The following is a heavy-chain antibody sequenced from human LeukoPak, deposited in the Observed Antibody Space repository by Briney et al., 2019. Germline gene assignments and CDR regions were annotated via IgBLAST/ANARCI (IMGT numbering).Heavy chain of an antibody. V-gene: IGHV1-69*06. Sequence: SVKVSCKASGGTFSSYAISWVRQAPGQGLEWVGGIIPIFGTANYAQKFQGRVTITADKSTSTAYMELSSLRSEDTAVYYCARDRGYCSGGSCGRYYYGMDVWGKGTTVTVSS. CDR3: ARDRGYCSGGSCGRYYYGMDV. CDR1: GGTFSSYA. J-gene: IGHJ6*04. CDR2: IIPIFGTA. D-gene: IGHD2-15*01.